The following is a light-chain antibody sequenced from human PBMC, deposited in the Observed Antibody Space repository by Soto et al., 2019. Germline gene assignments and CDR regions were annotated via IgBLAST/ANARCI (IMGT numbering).Light chain of an antibody. Sequence: EIVMTQSPATLSVSPGERATLSCRASQSVSSNLAWYQQKPGQAPKLLIYGASIRATGIPARFSDSGSGTEFTLTISSLQSEDFAVYYCQQYNNWPPLTFGGGTKVEIK. CDR3: QQYNNWPPLT. V-gene: IGKV3D-15*01. CDR2: GAS. CDR1: QSVSSN. J-gene: IGKJ4*01.